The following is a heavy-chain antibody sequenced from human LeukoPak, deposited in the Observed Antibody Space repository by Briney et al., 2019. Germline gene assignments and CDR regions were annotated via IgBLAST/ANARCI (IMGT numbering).Heavy chain of an antibody. Sequence: GSLRLSCAASGFTFSSYGMHWVRQAPGKGLEWVAVISYDGSNKYYADSVKGRFTISRDNSKNTLYLQMNSLRAEDTAVYYCPKNNWNFTNWFDPWGQGTLVTVSS. J-gene: IGHJ5*02. CDR1: GFTFSSYG. V-gene: IGHV3-30*18. D-gene: IGHD1-7*01. CDR3: PKNNWNFTNWFDP. CDR2: ISYDGSNK.